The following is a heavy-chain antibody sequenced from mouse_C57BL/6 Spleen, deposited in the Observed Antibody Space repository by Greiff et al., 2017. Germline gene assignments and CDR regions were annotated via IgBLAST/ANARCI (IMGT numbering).Heavy chain of an antibody. CDR3: ARREVYYYGSSFFDY. Sequence: VQLKESGPELVKPGASVKISCKASGYSFTGYYMNWVKQSPEKSLEWIGEINPSTGGTTYNQKFKAKATLTVDKSSSTAYMQLKSLTSEDSAVYYCARREVYYYGSSFFDYWGQGTTLTVSS. CDR2: INPSTGGT. CDR1: GYSFTGYY. V-gene: IGHV1-42*01. J-gene: IGHJ2*01. D-gene: IGHD1-1*01.